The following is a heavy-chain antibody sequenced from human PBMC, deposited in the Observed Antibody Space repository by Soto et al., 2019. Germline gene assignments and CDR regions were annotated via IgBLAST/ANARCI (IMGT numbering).Heavy chain of an antibody. CDR2: IDNDGSGT. CDR1: GIIFTNYW. Sequence: EVQLVESGGGLVQPGGSLRLSCAASGIIFTNYWMHWVRQAPGKGLVWVSRIDNDGSGTSYADSVKGRFTISRDHPKNTVSLPMNSLRAEDPAVYYCTTVVEYWGQGNVVSVSS. CDR3: TTVVEY. J-gene: IGHJ4*02. V-gene: IGHV3-74*01.